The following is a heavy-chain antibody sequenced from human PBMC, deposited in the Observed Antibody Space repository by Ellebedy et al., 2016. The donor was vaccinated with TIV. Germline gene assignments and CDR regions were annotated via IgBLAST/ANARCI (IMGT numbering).Heavy chain of an antibody. CDR2: ISNTGSRT. CDR3: AKGRGGGSDSSAPRYYFDY. J-gene: IGHJ4*02. D-gene: IGHD3-22*01. V-gene: IGHV3-23*01. CDR1: GFTFSSYA. Sequence: PGGSLRLSCAASGFTFSSYAVSWVRQAPGKGLEWVSTISNTGSRTYYADSVEGQFIISRDNSKKTLYLQMNSLRAEDTAVYYCAKGRGGGSDSSAPRYYFDYWGLGTLVTVSS.